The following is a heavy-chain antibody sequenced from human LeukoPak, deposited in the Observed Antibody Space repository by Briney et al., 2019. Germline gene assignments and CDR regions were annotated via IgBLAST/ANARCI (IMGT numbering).Heavy chain of an antibody. D-gene: IGHD4-11*01. CDR2: INSGGVNT. J-gene: IGHJ4*02. CDR3: AKDLYSNYGPADY. V-gene: IGHV3-23*01. Sequence: GGSLRLSCAASGFTFSSYAMGWVRQAPGKGLEWVSTINSGGVNTHYADSVGGRFTISRDNSKNTLFLQMNSLRDEDTAVYYCAKDLYSNYGPADYWGQGNLVTVSS. CDR1: GFTFSSYA.